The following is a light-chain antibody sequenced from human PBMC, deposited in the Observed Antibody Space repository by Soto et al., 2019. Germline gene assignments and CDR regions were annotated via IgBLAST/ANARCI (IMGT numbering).Light chain of an antibody. CDR1: SSDVGAYDY. CDR3: SSYTITSTVI. J-gene: IGLJ2*01. CDR2: NVS. Sequence: QSALTQPASVSGSPGQSITMSCTGTSSDVGAYDYVSWYQQHPGKVPKVMIYNVSNRPSGVSNRCSGSKSGNTASLTISGLQAEDEADYYCSSYTITSTVIFGGGTKRTVL. V-gene: IGLV2-14*01.